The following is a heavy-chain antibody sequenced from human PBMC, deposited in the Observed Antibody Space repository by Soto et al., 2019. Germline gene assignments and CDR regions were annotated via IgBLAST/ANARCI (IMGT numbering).Heavy chain of an antibody. Sequence: PGGSLRLSCAASGFTFSDYYTSWIRQAPGKGLEWVSYISSSSSYTNYADSVKGRFTISRDNAKNSLYLQMNSLRAEDTAVYYWASFSIFVSTSYYGMDVWGQGTTVTVSS. CDR2: ISSSSSYT. V-gene: IGHV3-11*03. CDR3: ASFSIFVSTSYYGMDV. CDR1: GFTFSDYY. D-gene: IGHD3-9*01. J-gene: IGHJ6*02.